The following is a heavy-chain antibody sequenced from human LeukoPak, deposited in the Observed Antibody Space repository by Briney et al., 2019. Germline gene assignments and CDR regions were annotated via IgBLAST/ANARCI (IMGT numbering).Heavy chain of an antibody. Sequence: GGSLRLSCAASGFTVSSNYMSWVRQAPGKGLEWVSVIYSGGSTCYADSVKGRFTISRDNSKNTLYLQMYSLRAEDTAVYYCARADYGGNQWGSYYFDYWGQGTLVTVSS. CDR1: GFTVSSNY. CDR3: ARADYGGNQWGSYYFDY. V-gene: IGHV3-53*01. D-gene: IGHD4-23*01. CDR2: IYSGGST. J-gene: IGHJ4*02.